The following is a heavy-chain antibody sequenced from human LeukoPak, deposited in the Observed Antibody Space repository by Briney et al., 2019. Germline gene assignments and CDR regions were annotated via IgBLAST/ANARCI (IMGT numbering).Heavy chain of an antibody. Sequence: GGSLRLSCAASGFTFSSYGMHWVRQAPGKGLEWVAAISYDGCHKNYAGSVKGRFTISRDNSKNTLYLQMNSLRAEDTAVYYCAKGPFAVGTPYYFDYWGQGTLVTVSS. J-gene: IGHJ4*02. CDR3: AKGPFAVGTPYYFDY. CDR2: ISYDGCHK. D-gene: IGHD4-23*01. V-gene: IGHV3-30*18. CDR1: GFTFSSYG.